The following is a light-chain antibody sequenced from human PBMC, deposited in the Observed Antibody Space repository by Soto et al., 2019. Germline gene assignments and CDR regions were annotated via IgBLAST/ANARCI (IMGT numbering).Light chain of an antibody. Sequence: EIVLAQSPATLSLSPGDRATLSCGASQSVSRSYLAWYQQKPGLAPRLIIYDAYTRAAGIPDRFSGSGSGTDFTLTITRLEPEDSAVYFCKQYTGPPTTFGQGTRLEI. J-gene: IGKJ5*01. CDR1: QSVSRSY. V-gene: IGKV3D-20*01. CDR2: DAY. CDR3: KQYTGPPTT.